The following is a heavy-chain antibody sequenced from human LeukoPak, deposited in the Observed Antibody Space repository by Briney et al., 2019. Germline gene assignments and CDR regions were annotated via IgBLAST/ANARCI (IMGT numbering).Heavy chain of an antibody. CDR3: ARDLGQDSSGWYTAGSFDY. CDR2: ISAYNGNT. Sequence: ASVKVSCKASGYTFTSYGISWVRQAPGQGLEWMGWISAYNGNTNYAQKLQGRVTMTTDTSTSTAYMELRSLRSDDTAVYYCARDLGQDSSGWYTAGSFDYWGQGTLVTVSS. V-gene: IGHV1-18*01. D-gene: IGHD6-19*01. J-gene: IGHJ4*02. CDR1: GYTFTSYG.